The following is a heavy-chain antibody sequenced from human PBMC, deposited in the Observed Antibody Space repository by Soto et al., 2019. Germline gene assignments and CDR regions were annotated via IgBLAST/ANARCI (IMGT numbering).Heavy chain of an antibody. V-gene: IGHV4-39*01. D-gene: IGHD1-26*01. CDR3: VSAAKWELLFDY. CDR1: GGSISSSNYY. Sequence: PSETLSLTCTVSGGSISSSNYYWAWIRQPPGKGLEWIGNIYYTEGTYYNPSLKSRVTISVDTSKNQVSLKLFSVTAADTAVYHCVSAAKWELLFDYWGQGTLVTVSS. J-gene: IGHJ4*02. CDR2: IYYTEGT.